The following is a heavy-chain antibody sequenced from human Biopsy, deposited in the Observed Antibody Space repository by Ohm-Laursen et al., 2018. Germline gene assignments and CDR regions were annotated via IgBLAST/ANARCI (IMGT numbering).Heavy chain of an antibody. CDR1: GGSISSDY. CDR3: ARHPTGFWFDP. J-gene: IGHJ5*02. CDR2: IYNTETT. Sequence: SETLSFTSTVTGGSISSDYWSWIRQTPGKGLGWIGSIYNTETTFYNPSLKSRVTISVDTSTNQFSLKVSSVTAADTALYFCARHPTGFWFDPWGHGTLVTVSS. V-gene: IGHV4-59*05.